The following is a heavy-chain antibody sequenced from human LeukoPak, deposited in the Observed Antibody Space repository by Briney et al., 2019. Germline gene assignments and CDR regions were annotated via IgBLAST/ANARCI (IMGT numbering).Heavy chain of an antibody. CDR2: VWDDGNNK. CDR1: GFIFSSYG. CDR3: TRDPTPGAFDI. J-gene: IGHJ3*02. V-gene: IGHV3-33*01. Sequence: GGSLRLSCAASGFIFSSYGMHWVRQAPGKGLEWVADVWDDGNNKYYADSMKGRFTISRDNSKNTLYLQMNSLRAEDTAVYYCTRDPTPGAFDIWGQGTMVTVSS.